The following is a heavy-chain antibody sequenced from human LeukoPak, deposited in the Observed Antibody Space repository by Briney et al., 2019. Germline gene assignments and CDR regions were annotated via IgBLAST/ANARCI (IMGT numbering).Heavy chain of an antibody. CDR1: GFSLSTRAMC. D-gene: IGHD3-10*01. CDR3: AQMTAYGSGGTDALDV. J-gene: IGHJ3*01. Sequence: SGPTLVNPTQTLTLTCTFSGFSLSTRAMCVSWIRQPPGKALEFLARIDWDDDKFYSASLKTRLTISKGTSKNQVVLTMTNMDPVDTATYYCAQMTAYGSGGTDALDVWGQGTMVTVSS. CDR2: IDWDDDK. V-gene: IGHV2-70*17.